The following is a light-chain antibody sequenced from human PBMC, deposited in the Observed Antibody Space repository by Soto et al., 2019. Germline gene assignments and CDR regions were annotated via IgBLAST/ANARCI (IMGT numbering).Light chain of an antibody. CDR1: SSDVGSYHL. V-gene: IGLV2-23*02. CDR2: EVF. CDR3: CSYAGSSSPYV. J-gene: IGLJ1*01. Sequence: QSVLPQPASVSGSPGQSITISCTGTSSDVGSYHLVSWYQQHPGEAPKLLIFEVFRRPSGVSNRFSGSKSGNTASLTISGLQAEDEAEYYCCSYAGSSSPYVFGTGTKVTVL.